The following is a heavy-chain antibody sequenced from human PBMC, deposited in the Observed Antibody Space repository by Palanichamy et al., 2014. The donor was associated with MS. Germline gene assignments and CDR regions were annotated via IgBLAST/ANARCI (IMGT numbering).Heavy chain of an antibody. D-gene: IGHD4-17*01. Sequence: EVQLGRVWSRGEKPGESLKISCKTSGYIFTNYWIGWVRQMPGKGLEWMGTIYPGDSDTRYSPSFQGQVTISADKSISTAYLQWSSLKASDTAIYYCARLRPSDRGDFTSFDIWGQGTMVTVSS. J-gene: IGHJ3*02. CDR1: GYIFTNYW. V-gene: IGHV5-51*01. CDR2: IYPGDSDT. CDR3: ARLRPSDRGDFTSFDI.